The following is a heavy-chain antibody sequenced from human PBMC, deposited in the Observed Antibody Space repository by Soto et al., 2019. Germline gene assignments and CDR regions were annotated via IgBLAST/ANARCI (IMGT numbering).Heavy chain of an antibody. D-gene: IGHD2-15*01. CDR2: FDPEDGET. Sequence: ASVKVSCKVSGYTLTELSMHWVRQAPGKGLEWMGGFDPEDGETIYAQKFQGRVTMTEDTSTDTAYMELISLRSEDTAVYYCATGQCSGGSCYWFDPWGQGTLVTVSS. V-gene: IGHV1-24*01. J-gene: IGHJ5*02. CDR1: GYTLTELS. CDR3: ATGQCSGGSCYWFDP.